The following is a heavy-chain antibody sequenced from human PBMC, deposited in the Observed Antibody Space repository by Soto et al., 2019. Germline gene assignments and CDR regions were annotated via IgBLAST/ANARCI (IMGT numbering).Heavy chain of an antibody. CDR1: GGNFRGYY. Sequence: SSETLSLTCAVYGGNFRGYYWTWIRQPPGKGSEWLGEINHSGNTNSNPSLEGRVTISVHTSKNQFSLNLTSMTAADTAVYYCARGRAFMSRNAFDIWGQGTMVTVSS. CDR3: ARGRAFMSRNAFDI. CDR2: INHSGNT. V-gene: IGHV4-34*01. J-gene: IGHJ3*02. D-gene: IGHD1-26*01.